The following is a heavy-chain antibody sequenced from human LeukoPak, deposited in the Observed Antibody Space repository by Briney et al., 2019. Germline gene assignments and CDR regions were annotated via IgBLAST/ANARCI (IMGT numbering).Heavy chain of an antibody. Sequence: GGSLRLSCAASGFTFSSYDMSWVRQAPGKGLEWVSAISGSGGSTYYADSVKGRFTISRDNSKNTLYLQMNSLRAEDTAVYYCAKAPESYSSGRYFDYWGQGTLVTVSS. CDR3: AKAPESYSSGRYFDY. D-gene: IGHD6-19*01. V-gene: IGHV3-23*01. CDR2: ISGSGGST. CDR1: GFTFSSYD. J-gene: IGHJ4*02.